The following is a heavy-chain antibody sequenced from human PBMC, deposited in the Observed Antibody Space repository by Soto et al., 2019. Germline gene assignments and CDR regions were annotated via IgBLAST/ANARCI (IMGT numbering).Heavy chain of an antibody. CDR3: ARVTSMVRGVIDNLFDL. V-gene: IGHV1-69*13. CDR2: IIPMYGPA. J-gene: IGHJ5*02. Sequence: SVKVSCKASGGTFSSYAIHWVRQAPGQGLEWMGGIIPMYGPAKYAQRFQGRVTITADESTTTVYMELTSLTSQDTAVYYCARVTSMVRGVIDNLFDLWGHGTLVTVSS. D-gene: IGHD3-10*01. CDR1: GGTFSSYA.